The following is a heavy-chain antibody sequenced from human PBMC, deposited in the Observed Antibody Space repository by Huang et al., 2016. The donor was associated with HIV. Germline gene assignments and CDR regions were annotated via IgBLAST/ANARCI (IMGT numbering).Heavy chain of an antibody. CDR2: IHPMYGTA. V-gene: IGHV1-69*13. CDR1: GGTFNTHA. CDR3: ARGGDTVLYYFDS. Sequence: QVHLVQSGAEVKKPGSSVKVSCKSSGGTFNTHAISWVRQAPGQGSEWMGNIHPMYGTANYAQNFQGRVTITADESTSTAYMELGNLRCEDTAVYFCARGGDTVLYYFDSWGQGTLVTVSS. D-gene: IGHD5-18*01. J-gene: IGHJ4*02.